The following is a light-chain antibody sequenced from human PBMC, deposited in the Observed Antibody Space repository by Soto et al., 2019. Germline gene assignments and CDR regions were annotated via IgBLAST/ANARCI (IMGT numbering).Light chain of an antibody. Sequence: QSVLTQPASVSGSPGQSITISCTGTSSDVGGYHYVSWYQQHPGKAPKLMIYEVSNRPSGVSNRFSGSKSGNTASLTISGRQAEDEAEYYCSSYTSSSIDYVFGTGTKVTVL. CDR1: SSDVGGYHY. V-gene: IGLV2-14*01. J-gene: IGLJ1*01. CDR3: SSYTSSSIDYV. CDR2: EVS.